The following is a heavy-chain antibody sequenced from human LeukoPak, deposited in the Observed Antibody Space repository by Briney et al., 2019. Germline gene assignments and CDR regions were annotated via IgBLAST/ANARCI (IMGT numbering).Heavy chain of an antibody. Sequence: ASVKVSCKASGYTFTGYYMHWVRQAPGQGLEWMGWINPNSGGTNYAQKFQGRVTMTRDTSISTAYMELSRLRSDDTAVYYCARDRPYSYGYLYWFDPWGQGTLVTVSS. CDR3: ARDRPYSYGYLYWFDP. J-gene: IGHJ5*02. V-gene: IGHV1-2*02. D-gene: IGHD5-18*01. CDR1: GYTFTGYY. CDR2: INPNSGGT.